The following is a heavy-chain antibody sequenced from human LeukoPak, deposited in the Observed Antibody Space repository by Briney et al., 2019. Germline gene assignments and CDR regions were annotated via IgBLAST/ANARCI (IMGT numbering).Heavy chain of an antibody. CDR1: GGTFSSYA. CDR3: ARDHIVVGTAIHGYYGMDL. Sequence: LVKVSCKASGGTFSSYAISWVRKAPGQGLEWMGGIIPIFGTTIQAQKFQGRVTITADEPTNTAYMELSSLRSEDTAVYYCARDHIVVGTAIHGYYGMDLWGQGTTVTVSS. J-gene: IGHJ6*02. D-gene: IGHD2-21*02. V-gene: IGHV1-69*13. CDR2: IIPIFGTT.